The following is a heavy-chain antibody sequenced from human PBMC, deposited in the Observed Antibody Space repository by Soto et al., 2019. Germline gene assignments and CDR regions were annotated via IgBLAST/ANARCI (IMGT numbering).Heavy chain of an antibody. D-gene: IGHD2-15*01. J-gene: IGHJ5*02. CDR3: ARIGYCSGGSCHNWFDP. Sequence: SVKVSCKASGYTFTSYAMHWVRQAPGQRLEWMGWINAGNGNTKYSQKFQGRVTITRDTSASTAYMELSSLRSEDAAVYYCARIGYCSGGSCHNWFDPWGQGTLVTVSS. CDR2: INAGNGNT. CDR1: GYTFTSYA. V-gene: IGHV1-3*01.